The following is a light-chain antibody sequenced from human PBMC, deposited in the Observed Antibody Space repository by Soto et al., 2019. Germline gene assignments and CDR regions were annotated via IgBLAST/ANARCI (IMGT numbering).Light chain of an antibody. J-gene: IGLJ7*01. V-gene: IGLV2-23*01. CDR3: CSYAGSSTHAV. CDR2: EGS. Sequence: QSVLTQPASVSGSPGQSITISCTGTSSDVGSYNLVSWYQQHPGKAPKLMIYEGSKRPLGVSNRFSGSKSGNTASLTISGLQPEDEADYYCCSYAGSSTHAVFGGGTQLTVL. CDR1: SSDVGSYNL.